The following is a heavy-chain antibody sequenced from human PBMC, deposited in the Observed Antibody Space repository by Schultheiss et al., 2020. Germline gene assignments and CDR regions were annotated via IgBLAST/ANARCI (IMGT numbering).Heavy chain of an antibody. CDR1: GGTFSSYA. CDR2: IIPIFGTA. J-gene: IGHJ4*02. CDR3: ARATGPNSGSLSFDY. D-gene: IGHD1-26*01. Sequence: SVKVSCKASGGTFSSYAISWVRQAPGQGLEWMGGIIPIFGTANYAQKFQGRVTITADKSTSTAYMELSSLRSEDTAVYYCARATGPNSGSLSFDYWGQGTLVTGSS. V-gene: IGHV1-69*06.